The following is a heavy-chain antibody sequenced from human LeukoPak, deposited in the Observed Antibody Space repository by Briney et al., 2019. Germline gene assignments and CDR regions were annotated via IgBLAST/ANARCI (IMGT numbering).Heavy chain of an antibody. Sequence: PGGSLRLSCAASGFTFSSYAMSWVRQAPGKGLEWVSAISGSGGSTYYADSVKGRFTISRDNSKNTLYLQMNSLRAEDTAVYYCAKLRDYYDSSGYYYFDYWGQGTLVTVSS. CDR1: GFTFSSYA. D-gene: IGHD3-22*01. V-gene: IGHV3-23*01. CDR2: ISGSGGST. J-gene: IGHJ4*02. CDR3: AKLRDYYDSSGYYYFDY.